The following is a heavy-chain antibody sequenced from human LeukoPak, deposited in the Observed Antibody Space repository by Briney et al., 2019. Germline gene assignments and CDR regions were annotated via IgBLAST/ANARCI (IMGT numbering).Heavy chain of an antibody. CDR1: GFTFSTYW. J-gene: IGHJ5*02. CDR3: ARDLVIEPTGDWFDP. CDR2: IKNDGSEK. D-gene: IGHD2/OR15-2a*01. Sequence: GGSLRLSCAASGFTFSTYWMAWVRQAPGKGLEWVANIKNDGSEKYYVDSVKGRFTISRDNAKNSLYLQMDSLRDEDTAVYYCARDLVIEPTGDWFDPWGQGTLVIVSS. V-gene: IGHV3-7*01.